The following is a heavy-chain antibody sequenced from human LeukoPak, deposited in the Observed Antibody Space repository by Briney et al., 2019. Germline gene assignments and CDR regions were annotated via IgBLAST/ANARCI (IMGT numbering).Heavy chain of an antibody. CDR1: GGSISSGDYY. CDR2: IYYSGST. Sequence: SETLSLTCTVSGGSISSGDYYWSWIRQPPGKGLEWIGYIYYSGSTYYNPSLKSRVTISVDTSKSQFSLKLSSVTAADTAVYYCAREGIGRGAFDIWGQGTMVTVSS. CDR3: AREGIGRGAFDI. D-gene: IGHD6-13*01. J-gene: IGHJ3*02. V-gene: IGHV4-30-4*01.